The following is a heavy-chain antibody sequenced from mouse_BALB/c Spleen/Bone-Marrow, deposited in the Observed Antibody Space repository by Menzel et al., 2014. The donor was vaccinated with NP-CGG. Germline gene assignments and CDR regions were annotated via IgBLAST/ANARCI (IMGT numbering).Heavy chain of an antibody. D-gene: IGHD4-1*01. V-gene: IGHV5-12*01. CDR1: VFTFSDYY. CDR2: ITKGGGST. CDR3: ARQLAYAMDY. Sequence: EVKLMESGGGLVQPGGSLKLSCAPSVFTFSDYYMYWVRQTPEKRLEWVAYITKGGGSTYYPDIVKGRFTISRDNAKNTLYLQMSRLKSEDTAMYYCARQLAYAMDYWGQGTSVTVSS. J-gene: IGHJ4*01.